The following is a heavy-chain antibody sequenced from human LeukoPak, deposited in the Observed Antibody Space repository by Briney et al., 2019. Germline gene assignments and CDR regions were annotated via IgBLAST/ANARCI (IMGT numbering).Heavy chain of an antibody. CDR2: INSDGSST. CDR3: ARGKAVAGTFSWFDP. J-gene: IGHJ5*02. CDR1: GFTFDEDA. V-gene: IGHV3-74*01. D-gene: IGHD6-19*01. Sequence: PGGSLRLSCAASGFTFDEDAMHWVRQAPGRGLVWVSLINSDGSSTRYADSVKGRFTISRDNAKNTLYLQMNSLRAEDTAVYYCARGKAVAGTFSWFDPWGQGTLVTVSS.